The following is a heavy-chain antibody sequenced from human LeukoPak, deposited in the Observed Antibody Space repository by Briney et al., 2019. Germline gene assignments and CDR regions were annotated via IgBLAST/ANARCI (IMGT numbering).Heavy chain of an antibody. D-gene: IGHD5-18*01. V-gene: IGHV4-59*01. CDR1: GGSISSYY. Sequence: SETLSLTCTVSGGSISSYYWSWIRQPPGKGLEWIGYIYYSGSTNYNPSLKSRVTISVDTSKNQFSLKLSSVTAADTAVYYCARSRGYSCGSDAFDIWGQGTMVTVSS. CDR3: ARSRGYSCGSDAFDI. J-gene: IGHJ3*02. CDR2: IYYSGST.